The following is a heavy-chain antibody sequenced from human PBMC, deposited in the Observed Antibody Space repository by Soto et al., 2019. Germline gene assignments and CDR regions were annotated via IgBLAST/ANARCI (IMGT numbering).Heavy chain of an antibody. Sequence: QVQLQESGPGLVKPSETLSLTCTVSGGSVSSGSYYWSWIRQPPGKGLEWIGYVYYSGSTNYNPSLKSRVTISVDTSKNQFSLRLSSVTAADTAVYYCARAADSGSYRGTHGYWGQGTLVTVSS. J-gene: IGHJ4*02. CDR2: VYYSGST. CDR1: GGSVSSGSYY. V-gene: IGHV4-61*01. CDR3: ARAADSGSYRGTHGY. D-gene: IGHD1-26*01.